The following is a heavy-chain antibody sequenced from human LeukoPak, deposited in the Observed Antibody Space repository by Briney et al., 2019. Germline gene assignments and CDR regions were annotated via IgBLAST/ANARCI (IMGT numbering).Heavy chain of an antibody. CDR1: GYTFTGYY. D-gene: IGHD2-2*01. Sequence: ASVKVSCTASGYTFTGYYMHWVRQAPGQGLEWMGWINPNSGGTNYAQKFQGWVTMTRDTSISTAYMELSRLRSDDTAVYYCARGGRYCSSTSCPIVGYYYYGMDVWGKGTTVTVSS. V-gene: IGHV1-2*04. J-gene: IGHJ6*04. CDR3: ARGGRYCSSTSCPIVGYYYYGMDV. CDR2: INPNSGGT.